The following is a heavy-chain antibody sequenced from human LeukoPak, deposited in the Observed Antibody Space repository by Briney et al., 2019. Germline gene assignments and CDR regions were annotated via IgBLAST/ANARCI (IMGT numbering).Heavy chain of an antibody. Sequence: PGRSLRLSCAASGFTFDDYAMHWVRQAPGKGLEWVSGISWNSGSIGYADSVKGRFTISRDNAKNSLYLQMNSLRAEDTAVYYCASISRDGYNWFDYWGQGTLVTVSS. CDR1: GFTFDDYA. D-gene: IGHD5-24*01. J-gene: IGHJ4*02. V-gene: IGHV3-9*01. CDR2: ISWNSGSI. CDR3: ASISRDGYNWFDY.